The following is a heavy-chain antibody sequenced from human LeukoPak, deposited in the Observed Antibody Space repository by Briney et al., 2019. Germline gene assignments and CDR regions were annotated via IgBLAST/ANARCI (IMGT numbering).Heavy chain of an antibody. Sequence: SETLSLTCAVYGGSFSGYYWSWIRQPPGKGLEWIGEINHSGSTNYNPSLKSRVTISVDTSKNRFSLKLSSVTAADTAVYYCARIAAAGPSDYYYYMDVWGKGTTVTVSS. V-gene: IGHV4-34*01. J-gene: IGHJ6*03. CDR2: INHSGST. CDR3: ARIAAAGPSDYYYYMDV. D-gene: IGHD6-13*01. CDR1: GGSFSGYY.